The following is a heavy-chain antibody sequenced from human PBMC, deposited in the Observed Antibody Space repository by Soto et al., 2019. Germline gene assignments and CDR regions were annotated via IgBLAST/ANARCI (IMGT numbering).Heavy chain of an antibody. Sequence: QLQLQESGPGLVKPSQTLSLTCTVSGGSISGGTYYWSWIRQPPGQGLEWIGYIYFSGSTYYNPSLKSRVIISVDTSKNQFSLRLSSVTAADTAVYYCARGDWPTQMDVWGQGTTVTVSS. D-gene: IGHD2-21*01. CDR3: ARGDWPTQMDV. CDR2: IYFSGST. V-gene: IGHV4-31*03. CDR1: GGSISGGTYY. J-gene: IGHJ6*02.